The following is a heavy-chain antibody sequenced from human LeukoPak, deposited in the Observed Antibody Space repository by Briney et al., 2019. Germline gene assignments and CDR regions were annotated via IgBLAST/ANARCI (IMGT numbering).Heavy chain of an antibody. CDR2: IIPIFGTA. CDR1: GGTFSSYA. J-gene: IGHJ5*02. Sequence: SVKVSCKASGGTFSSYAISWVRQAPGQGLDWMGGIIPIFGTANYAQKFQGRVTITADESTSTAYMELSSLRSEDTAVYYCARSPDLGEYSGSYGRFDPWGQGTLVTVSS. CDR3: ARSPDLGEYSGSYGRFDP. D-gene: IGHD1-26*01. V-gene: IGHV1-69*01.